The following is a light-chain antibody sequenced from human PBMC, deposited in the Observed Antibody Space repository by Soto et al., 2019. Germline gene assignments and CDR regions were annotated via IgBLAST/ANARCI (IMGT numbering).Light chain of an antibody. J-gene: IGKJ4*01. CDR2: GAS. CDR1: QSVGTY. CDR3: QQYSVWPLVT. Sequence: EIVMTQSPATLSVSPGERATLSCRASQSVGTYLAWYQQKPGQTPRLLIIGASTRATGITARFSGSGSGSEFTLTISSLQSEDFAVYSCQQYSVWPLVTFGGGTKVEIK. V-gene: IGKV3-15*01.